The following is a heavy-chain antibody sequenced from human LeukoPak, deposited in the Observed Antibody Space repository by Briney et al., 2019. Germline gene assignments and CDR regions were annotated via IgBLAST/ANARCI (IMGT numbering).Heavy chain of an antibody. CDR3: ARDLPGGYYYDSSGYDVFDI. CDR2: IKQDGSEK. V-gene: IGHV3-7*01. J-gene: IGHJ3*02. CDR1: GFSFSSYW. D-gene: IGHD3-22*01. Sequence: GGSLRLSCAASGFSFSSYWMSWVRQAPGKGLEWVANIKQDGSEKYYVDSVKGRFTISRDNAKNSLYLQMNSLRAEDTAVYYCARDLPGGYYYDSSGYDVFDIWGQGTMVTVSS.